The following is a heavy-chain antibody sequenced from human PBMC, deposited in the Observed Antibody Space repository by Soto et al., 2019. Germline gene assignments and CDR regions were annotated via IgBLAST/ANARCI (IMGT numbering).Heavy chain of an antibody. V-gene: IGHV3-23*01. D-gene: IGHD2-2*03. CDR2: ISASGAST. CDR1: GFSFTSLP. CDR3: VKSRPTVRIDGYYFDD. Sequence: EVQLLESGGGLVQPGGSLRLSCATSGFSFTSLPMSWVRQAPGKGLELVSSISASGASTYYADSVKGRFFISRDSPRKTLSLQLNSLRAEDTALFYCVKSRPTVRIDGYYFDDWGQGTLVTFSP. J-gene: IGHJ4*02.